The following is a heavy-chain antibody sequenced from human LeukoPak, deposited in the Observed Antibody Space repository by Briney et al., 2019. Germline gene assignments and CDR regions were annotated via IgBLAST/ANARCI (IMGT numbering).Heavy chain of an antibody. CDR1: GFTFSSYS. CDR2: ISSSSSYI. D-gene: IGHD2-15*01. Sequence: PGGSLRLSCAASGFTFSSYSMNWVRQAPGKGLEWVSSISSSSSYIYYADSVKGRFTISRDNAKNSLYLQMNSLRAEDTAVYYCARDAGFCSGGGSCSPYYYMDVWGKGTTVTVSS. CDR3: ARDAGFCSGGGSCSPYYYMDV. J-gene: IGHJ6*03. V-gene: IGHV3-21*01.